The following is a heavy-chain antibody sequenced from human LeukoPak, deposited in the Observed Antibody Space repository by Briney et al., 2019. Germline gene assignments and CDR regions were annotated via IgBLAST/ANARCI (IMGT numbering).Heavy chain of an antibody. CDR2: IYTSGCT. V-gene: IGHV4-61*02. CDR1: GSSISSGSYY. J-gene: IGHJ6*03. Sequence: SSRTLSLTYTVSGSSISSGSYYWSWIRQPAGKGLEWIGRIYTSGCTNYNPSLKSRVTISVDTSKSQFSLKLSSVTAADTAVYYCARVGVVVVAATHTHYYYYMDVWGKGTTVTVS. D-gene: IGHD2-15*01. CDR3: ARVGVVVVAATHTHYYYYMDV.